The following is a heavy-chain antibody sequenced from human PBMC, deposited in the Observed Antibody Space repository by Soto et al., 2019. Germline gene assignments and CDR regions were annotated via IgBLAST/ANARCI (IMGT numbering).Heavy chain of an antibody. J-gene: IGHJ5*02. CDR1: GGTFSSYA. CDR3: ARDPNSSSSSFGFWWFDP. Sequence: ASVKVSCKASGGTFSSYAISWVRQAPGQGLEWMGGIIPIFGTANYAQKFQGRVTITADESTSTAYTELSSLRSEDTAVYYCARDPNSSSSSFGFWWFDPWGQGTLVTVSS. D-gene: IGHD6-6*01. CDR2: IIPIFGTA. V-gene: IGHV1-69*13.